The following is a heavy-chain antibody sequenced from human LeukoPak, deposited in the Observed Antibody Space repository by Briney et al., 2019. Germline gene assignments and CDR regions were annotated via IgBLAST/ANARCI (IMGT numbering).Heavy chain of an antibody. CDR3: ARSTTHPYYNYMDV. D-gene: IGHD4-17*01. Sequence: GGSLRLSCVASGFTFSSYWMHWVRQAPGEGLVWVSRINSDGSTTTYADSVKGRFAISRDNAKNTLYLQMNSLRVEDTAVYYCARSTTHPYYNYMDVWGKGTTVTLSS. CDR2: INSDGSTT. V-gene: IGHV3-74*01. J-gene: IGHJ6*03. CDR1: GFTFSSYW.